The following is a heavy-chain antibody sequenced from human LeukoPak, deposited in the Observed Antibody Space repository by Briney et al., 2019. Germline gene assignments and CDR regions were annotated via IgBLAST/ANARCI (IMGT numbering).Heavy chain of an antibody. CDR1: GFTFSSYA. CDR3: AKRPRIVGAIPNDY. D-gene: IGHD1-26*01. V-gene: IGHV3-23*01. Sequence: GGSLRLSCAASGFTFSSYAMSWVRQAPGKGLEWVSAISGSGGSTYYADSVKGRFTIPRDNSKNTLYLRMNSLRAEDTAVNYCAKRPRIVGAIPNDYWGQGTLVTVSS. CDR2: ISGSGGST. J-gene: IGHJ4*02.